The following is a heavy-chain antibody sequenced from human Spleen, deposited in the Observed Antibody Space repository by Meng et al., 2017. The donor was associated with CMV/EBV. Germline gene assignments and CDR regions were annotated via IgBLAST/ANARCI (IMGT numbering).Heavy chain of an antibody. CDR1: GGSISRRNW. D-gene: IGHD3-22*01. Sequence: SGGSISRRNWWGWVRQPPGNGLEWIVEIYHSGSTNSTPSLKSRVTISVDKSKNQFSLKLSSVTAADTAVYYCARTIVVVNLNWFDPWGQGTLVTVSS. CDR3: ARTIVVVNLNWFDP. CDR2: IYHSGST. J-gene: IGHJ5*02. V-gene: IGHV4-4*02.